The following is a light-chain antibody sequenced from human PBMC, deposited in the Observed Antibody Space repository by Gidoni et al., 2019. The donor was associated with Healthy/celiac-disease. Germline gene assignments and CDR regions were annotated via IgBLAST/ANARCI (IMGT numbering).Light chain of an antibody. CDR3: SSYTSSSTRV. J-gene: IGLJ3*02. V-gene: IGLV2-14*01. Sequence: QSALTQPASVSGSPGQSITISCTGTSSDVGGYNYVSWYQQHPGKAPNLMIYEVSNRPTGVSNRLSGSKSGNTASLTISARQAADEADYYCSSYTSSSTRVFGGGTKLTVL. CDR2: EVS. CDR1: SSDVGGYNY.